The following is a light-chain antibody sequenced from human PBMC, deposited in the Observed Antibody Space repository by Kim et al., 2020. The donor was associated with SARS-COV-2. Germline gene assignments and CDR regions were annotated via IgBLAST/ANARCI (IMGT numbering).Light chain of an antibody. CDR3: SSYTSSSTWV. CDR1: SSDVGVYNY. CDR2: DVS. J-gene: IGLJ3*02. Sequence: QSALTQPASVSGSPGQSITISCTGTSSDVGVYNYVSWYQQHPGNAPKLMIYDVSNRPSGVSNRFSGSKSGNTASLTISGLQAEDEADYYCSSYTSSSTWVFGGGTQLTVL. V-gene: IGLV2-14*03.